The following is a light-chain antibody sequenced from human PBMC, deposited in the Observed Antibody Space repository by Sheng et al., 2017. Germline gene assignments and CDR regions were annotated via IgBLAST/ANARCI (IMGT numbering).Light chain of an antibody. CDR3: LQHKTYPLS. CDR1: QSISNW. Sequence: DIQMTQSPSSLSASVGDRVTITCRASQSISNWLAWYQQKPGKAPNLLIYKASSLESGVPSRFSGSGSGAEFTLTISSLQPEDFATYYCLQHKTYPLSFG. CDR2: KAS. V-gene: IGKV1-5*03. J-gene: IGKJ3*01.